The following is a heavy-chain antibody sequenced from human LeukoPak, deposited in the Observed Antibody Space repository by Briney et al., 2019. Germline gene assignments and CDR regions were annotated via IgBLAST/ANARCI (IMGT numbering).Heavy chain of an antibody. CDR2: IYYSGST. V-gene: IGHV4-39*07. J-gene: IGHJ4*02. Sequence: SETLSLTCTVSGGSISSSSYYWGWIRQPPGKGLEWIGSIYYSGSTYYNPSLKSQVTISVDTSKNQFSLKLSSVTAADTAVYYCARAERYSSSEFDYWGQGTLVTVSS. D-gene: IGHD6-6*01. CDR1: GGSISSSSYY. CDR3: ARAERYSSSEFDY.